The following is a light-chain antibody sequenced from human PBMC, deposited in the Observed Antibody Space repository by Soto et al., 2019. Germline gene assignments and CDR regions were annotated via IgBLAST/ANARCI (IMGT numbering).Light chain of an antibody. CDR2: AAS. J-gene: IGKJ4*01. V-gene: IGKV1-27*01. CDR1: QGISSY. Sequence: DIQMTQSPSSLSASVGDRVTVTCRASQGISSYLAWYQQKPGKVPKLLIYAASTLQPGVPSRFSVSGSGTDFTLTISSLQPEDVATYYCQKYDSAASLTFGGGTKVEIK. CDR3: QKYDSAASLT.